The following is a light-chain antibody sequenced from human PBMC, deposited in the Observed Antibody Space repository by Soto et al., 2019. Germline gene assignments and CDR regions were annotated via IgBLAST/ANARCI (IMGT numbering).Light chain of an antibody. V-gene: IGKV4-1*01. CDR3: QQYYSTPPWT. J-gene: IGKJ1*01. CDR1: QSVLYSSNNKNY. CDR2: WAS. Sequence: DIVLTQSPDSLAVSLGERATINCKSSQSVLYSSNNKNYLAWYQQKPGQPPKLLIFWASTRESGVPDRFSGSGSGKDFTLTITSLQAEDVAVYYCQQYYSTPPWTFGQGTKVEI.